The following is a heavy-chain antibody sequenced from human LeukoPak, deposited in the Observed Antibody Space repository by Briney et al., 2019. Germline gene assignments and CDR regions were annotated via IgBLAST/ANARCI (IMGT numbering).Heavy chain of an antibody. D-gene: IGHD2-2*01. CDR3: ARDRVIHAAMPDYYYGMDV. Sequence: SQTLSLTCTVSGGSISTTDSYWSWIRQTPEKGLEWIGYMYYSGYTYYSPSLRGRLTISVDTSKNQFSLKLTSVTAAGMAVYFCARDRVIHAAMPDYYYGMDVWGQGTTVTVSS. CDR2: MYYSGYT. J-gene: IGHJ6*02. CDR1: GGSISTTDSY. V-gene: IGHV4-30-4*01.